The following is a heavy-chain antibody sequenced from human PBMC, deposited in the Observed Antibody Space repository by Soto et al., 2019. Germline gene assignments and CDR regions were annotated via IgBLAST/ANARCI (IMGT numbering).Heavy chain of an antibody. CDR2: ISGSGGST. Sequence: PGGSLRLSCAASGFTFSSYAMSWVRQAPGKGLEWVSAISGSGGSTYYADSVKGRFTISRDNSKNTLYLQMNSLRAEDTAVYYCAKAGAPIDSSVYTRFFDYWGQGTLVTVSS. CDR3: AKAGAPIDSSVYTRFFDY. V-gene: IGHV3-23*01. CDR1: GFTFSSYA. D-gene: IGHD3-22*01. J-gene: IGHJ4*02.